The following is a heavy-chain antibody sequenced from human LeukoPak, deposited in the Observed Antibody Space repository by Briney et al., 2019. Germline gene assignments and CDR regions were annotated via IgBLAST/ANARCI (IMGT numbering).Heavy chain of an antibody. J-gene: IGHJ3*02. CDR3: ARDSGRFDVFDI. Sequence: GASVKVSCKASGYTFTNYMSWVRQAPGKGLEWVSVIYSDGRTYYTDSVKGRFTISRDNSKNTLYLQMNSLRAEDTAVYYCARDSGRFDVFDIWGQGTMVTVSS. D-gene: IGHD3-10*01. V-gene: IGHV3-53*01. CDR1: GYTFTNY. CDR2: IYSDGRT.